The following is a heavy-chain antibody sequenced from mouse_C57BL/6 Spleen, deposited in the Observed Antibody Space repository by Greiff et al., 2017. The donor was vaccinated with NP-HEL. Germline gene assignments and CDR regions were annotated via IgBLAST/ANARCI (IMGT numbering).Heavy chain of an antibody. CDR3: ARHYGGAMDY. V-gene: IGHV1-50*01. J-gene: IGHJ4*01. CDR2: IDTSDSYT. Sequence: QVQLQQPGAELVKPGASVKLSCKASGYTFTSYWMQWVKQRPGQGLEWIGEIDTSDSYTNYNQKFKGKATLTVDTSSSTAYMQLSSLTSEDSAVYYCARHYGGAMDYWGQGTSVTVSS. CDR1: GYTFTSYW. D-gene: IGHD1-1*01.